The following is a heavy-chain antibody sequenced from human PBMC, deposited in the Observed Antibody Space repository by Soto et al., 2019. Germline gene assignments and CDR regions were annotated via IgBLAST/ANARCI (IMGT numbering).Heavy chain of an antibody. J-gene: IGHJ5*02. Sequence: QVQLQESGPGLVKPSQTLSLTCTVSGGSISSCDFYWRWNRQPPGKGLEWIGYITYRARTYYNPSRKSRIIISVDASKNQFSLKLNSVTAADTTVYFSARGPLVVGFWFDPWGQGTLVTVSS. CDR1: GGSISSCDFY. CDR2: ITYRART. V-gene: IGHV4-30-4*01. D-gene: IGHD6-6*01. CDR3: ARGPLVVGFWFDP.